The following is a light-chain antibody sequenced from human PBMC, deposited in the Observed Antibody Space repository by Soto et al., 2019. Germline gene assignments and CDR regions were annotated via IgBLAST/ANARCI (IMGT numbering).Light chain of an antibody. J-gene: IGKJ1*01. CDR3: QQYGSSSWT. Sequence: EIVMKQSPATLSVSPGERATLSCRASQSVSNSLAWYQHKPGQAPRLLIYDASNRATGVPTRFSGSGSGTDFTLTISRLEPEDFAVYYCQQYGSSSWTFGQGTKVDIK. CDR2: DAS. V-gene: IGKV3-20*01. CDR1: QSVSNS.